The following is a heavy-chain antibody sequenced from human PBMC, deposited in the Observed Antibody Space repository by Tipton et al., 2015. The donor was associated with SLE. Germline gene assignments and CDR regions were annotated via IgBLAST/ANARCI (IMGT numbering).Heavy chain of an antibody. CDR2: ISYDGSNK. D-gene: IGHD3-3*01. J-gene: IGHJ3*02. CDR1: GFTFSSYA. V-gene: IGHV3-30*04. CDR3: AGEGTISGALDAFDI. Sequence: SLRLSCAASGFTFSSYAMHWVRQAPGKGLEWVAVISYDGSNKYYADSVKGRFTISRDNSKNTLYLQMNSLRAEDTAVYYCAGEGTISGALDAFDIWGQGTMVTVSS.